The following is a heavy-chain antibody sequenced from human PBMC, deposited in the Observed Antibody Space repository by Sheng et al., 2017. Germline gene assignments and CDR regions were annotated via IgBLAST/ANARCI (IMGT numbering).Heavy chain of an antibody. J-gene: IGHJ4*02. Sequence: EVQLVESGGGLVQPGRSLRLSCAASGFSFDDYAMHWVRQAPGKGLEWVSGISWNSGSIVFADSVKGRFTISRDNAKNSLYLQMNSLRPEDTALYYCAKDSSGGVNFIDYWGQGTLVTVSS. CDR1: GFSFDDYA. CDR2: ISWNSGSI. CDR3: AKDSSGGVNFIDY. V-gene: IGHV3-9*01. D-gene: IGHD3-16*01.